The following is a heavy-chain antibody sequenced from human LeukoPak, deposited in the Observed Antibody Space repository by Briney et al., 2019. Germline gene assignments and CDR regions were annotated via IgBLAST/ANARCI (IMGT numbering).Heavy chain of an antibody. V-gene: IGHV4-61*02. D-gene: IGHD2-21*02. Sequence: SETLSLTCTVSGGSISSGSDYWSWIRQPAGKGLEWIGRMYTSGSINYNPSLKSRVTISIDTSKNQFSLKLTSVTAADTAVYYCARRRRDPSFRPNWFDPWGQETLVTVSS. CDR1: GGSISSGSDY. J-gene: IGHJ5*02. CDR2: MYTSGSI. CDR3: ARRRRDPSFRPNWFDP.